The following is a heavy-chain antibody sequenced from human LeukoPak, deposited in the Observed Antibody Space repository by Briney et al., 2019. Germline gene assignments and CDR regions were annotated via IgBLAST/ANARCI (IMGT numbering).Heavy chain of an antibody. V-gene: IGHV3-23*01. Sequence: GSLRLSCAASGFTLSSYAMSRVRQAPGKGLEWVSAISGSGRSTYYADSVKGRFTISRDNSKNTLYLQMNSLRAEDTAVCYCAKDRPIMHFDPWGQGTLVTVSS. D-gene: IGHD2-8*01. CDR3: AKDRPIMHFDP. CDR1: GFTLSSYA. J-gene: IGHJ5*01. CDR2: ISGSGRST.